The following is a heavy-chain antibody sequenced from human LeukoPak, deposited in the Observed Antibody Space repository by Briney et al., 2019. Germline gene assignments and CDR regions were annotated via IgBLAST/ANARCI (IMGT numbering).Heavy chain of an antibody. D-gene: IGHD6-19*01. CDR3: ARASSGWYNWFDP. J-gene: IGHJ5*02. V-gene: IGHV4-39*07. Sequence: SEPLSLTCTVSGGSISSSSYYWGWIRQPPGKGLEWIGSIYYSGSTNFNPSLKSRVTISVDTSKNQFSLKLSYVTAADTAVYYCARASSGWYNWFDPWGQGTLVTVSS. CDR1: GGSISSSSYY. CDR2: IYYSGST.